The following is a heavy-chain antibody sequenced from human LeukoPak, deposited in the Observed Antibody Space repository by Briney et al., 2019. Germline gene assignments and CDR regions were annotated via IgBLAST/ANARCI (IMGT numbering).Heavy chain of an antibody. D-gene: IGHD3-16*01. CDR2: TIPILGIA. J-gene: IGHJ6*02. CDR1: GGTFSSYA. Sequence: GASAKVSCKASGGTFSSYAISWVRQAPGQGLEWMGRTIPILGIANYAQKFQGRVTITADKSTSTAYMELSSLRSEDTAVYYCARGVPMDVWGQGTTVTVSS. V-gene: IGHV1-69*04. CDR3: ARGVPMDV.